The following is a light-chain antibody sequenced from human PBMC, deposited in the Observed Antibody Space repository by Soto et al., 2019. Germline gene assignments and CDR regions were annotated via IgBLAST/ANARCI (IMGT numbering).Light chain of an antibody. CDR1: SSDVGGHNF. J-gene: IGLJ2*01. Sequence: QSALTQPASVSGSPGQSITISCTGTSSDVGGHNFVSWYQQHPGRAPKPMIYDVRNRPSGVSNRFSGSKSANTASLVISGLQAEDEADYYCSSYSSSDTLVFGGGTKVTVL. CDR2: DVR. CDR3: SSYSSSDTLV. V-gene: IGLV2-14*03.